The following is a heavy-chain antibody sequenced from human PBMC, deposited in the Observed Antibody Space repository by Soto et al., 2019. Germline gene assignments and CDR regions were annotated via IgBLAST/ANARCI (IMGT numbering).Heavy chain of an antibody. J-gene: IGHJ3*02. V-gene: IGHV3-23*01. CDR1: GFTFSSYA. Sequence: GGSLRLSCAASGFTFSSYAMSWVRQAPGKGLEWVSAISGSGGSTYYADSVKGRFTISRDNSKNTLYLQMNSLRAEDTAVYYFSRVTEYCISTSCYASNDAFDIWGQGTMVTVSS. CDR2: ISGSGGST. D-gene: IGHD2-2*01. CDR3: SRVTEYCISTSCYASNDAFDI.